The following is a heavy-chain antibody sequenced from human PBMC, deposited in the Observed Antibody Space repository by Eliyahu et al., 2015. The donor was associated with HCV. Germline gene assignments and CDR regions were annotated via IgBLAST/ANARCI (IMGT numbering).Heavy chain of an antibody. V-gene: IGHV3-21*01. Sequence: EVQLVESGGGXVKPGGXLRLSCXASGFTFSSXXMXWVRQAPGKGLEXVXSISSSSSYIYYADSVKGRFTISRDNAKNSLYLQMNSLRAEDTAVYYCARGQNIVVVVAAESDAFDIWGQGTMVTVSS. CDR2: ISSSSSYI. D-gene: IGHD2-15*01. CDR1: GFTFSSXX. CDR3: ARGQNIVVVVAAESDAFDI. J-gene: IGHJ3*02.